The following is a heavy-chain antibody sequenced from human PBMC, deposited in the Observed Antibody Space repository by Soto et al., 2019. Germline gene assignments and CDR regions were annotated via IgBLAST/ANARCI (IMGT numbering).Heavy chain of an antibody. Sequence: GGSLRLSCAASGFTFSDYYMSWIRQAPGKGLEWVSYISSSSSYTNYADSVKGRFTISGDNAKNSLYLQMNSLRAEDTAVYYCARGRAPGGSSRWYADPWGQGTLVTVSS. D-gene: IGHD6-13*01. CDR2: ISSSSSYT. J-gene: IGHJ5*02. CDR1: GFTFSDYY. V-gene: IGHV3-11*06. CDR3: ARGRAPGGSSRWYADP.